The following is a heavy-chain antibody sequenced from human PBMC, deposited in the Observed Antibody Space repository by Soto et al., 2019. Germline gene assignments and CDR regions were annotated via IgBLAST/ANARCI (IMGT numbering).Heavy chain of an antibody. D-gene: IGHD6-6*01. V-gene: IGHV3-23*01. J-gene: IGHJ6*03. CDR2: ISGSGGST. Sequence: GGSLRLSCAASGFTFSSYAMSWVRQAPGKGLEWVSAISGSGGSTYYADSVKGRLTISRDNSKNTLYLQMNSLRAEDTAVYYCARASIAARPGYYYYYMDVWGKGTTVTVSS. CDR1: GFTFSSYA. CDR3: ARASIAARPGYYYYYMDV.